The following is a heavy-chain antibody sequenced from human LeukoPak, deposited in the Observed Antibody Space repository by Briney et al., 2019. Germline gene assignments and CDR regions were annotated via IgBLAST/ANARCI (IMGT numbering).Heavy chain of an antibody. V-gene: IGHV3-23*01. CDR1: GFTFSRYA. D-gene: IGHD6-19*01. CDR3: AKFFYDTVAGFYFDY. CDR2: ISGSGGST. Sequence: GGSLRLSCAASGFTFSRYALNWVRQAPGKGLEWVSAISGSGGSTYYADSVKGRFTISRDNSKNTLYLQMNSLRAEDTAVYYCAKFFYDTVAGFYFDYWGQGTLVTVSS. J-gene: IGHJ4*02.